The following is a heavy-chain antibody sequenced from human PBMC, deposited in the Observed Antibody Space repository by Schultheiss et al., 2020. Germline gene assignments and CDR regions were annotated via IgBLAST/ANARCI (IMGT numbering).Heavy chain of an antibody. CDR2: IYYSGST. Sequence: SETLSLTCTVSGGSISSYYWSWIRQPPGKGLEWIGSIYYSGSTNYNPSLKSRVTISVDTSKNQFSLKLSSVTAADTAVYYCARHPRIAVAKVLYMDVWGKGTTVTVSS. CDR3: ARHPRIAVAKVLYMDV. CDR1: GGSISSYY. J-gene: IGHJ6*03. D-gene: IGHD6-19*01. V-gene: IGHV4-59*08.